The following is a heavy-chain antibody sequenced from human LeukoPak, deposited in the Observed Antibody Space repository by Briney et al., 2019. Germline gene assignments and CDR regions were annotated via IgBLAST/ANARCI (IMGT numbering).Heavy chain of an antibody. CDR2: IYSGGSI. CDR1: GLIVRSNY. CDR3: ARDAYDTSAYYYFDY. V-gene: IGHV3-53*01. D-gene: IGHD3-22*01. Sequence: PGGSLRLSCAASGLIVRSNYMSWVRQAPGKGLEWVSVIYSGGSIYYADSVKGRFTISRDNAKNSLYLQMNSLRDEDTAVYYCARDAYDTSAYYYFDYWGQGTLVTVSS. J-gene: IGHJ4*02.